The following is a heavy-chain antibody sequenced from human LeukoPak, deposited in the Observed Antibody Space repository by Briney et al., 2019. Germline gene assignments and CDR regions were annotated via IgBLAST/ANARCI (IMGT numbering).Heavy chain of an antibody. CDR3: ARNIVVVVAATPGRLERRPDAFDI. Sequence: SQTPSLTCTVSGGSISSGDYYWSWIRQPPGKGLEWIGYIYYSGSTYYNPSLKSRVTISVDTSKNQFSLKLSSVTAADTAVYYCARNIVVVVAATPGRLERRPDAFDILGQGTMVTVSS. V-gene: IGHV4-30-4*08. CDR2: IYYSGST. CDR1: GGSISSGDYY. D-gene: IGHD2-15*01. J-gene: IGHJ3*02.